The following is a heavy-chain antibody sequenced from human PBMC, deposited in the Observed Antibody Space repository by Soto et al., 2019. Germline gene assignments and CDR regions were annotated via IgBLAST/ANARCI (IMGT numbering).Heavy chain of an antibody. CDR3: ARGGADHYNYGMDV. Sequence: HLSESGGGLLQPGGSLTLSCAASGFTLTYAMTWFRQPPGKGLEWVSSMNGAATTTSYADSVKGRFTMSRDNSKNTLYLEMNTLRPEDTAVYYCARGGADHYNYGMDVWGQGTTVIVSS. D-gene: IGHD3-10*01. V-gene: IGHV3-23*05. J-gene: IGHJ6*02. CDR2: MNGAATTT. CDR1: GFTLTYA.